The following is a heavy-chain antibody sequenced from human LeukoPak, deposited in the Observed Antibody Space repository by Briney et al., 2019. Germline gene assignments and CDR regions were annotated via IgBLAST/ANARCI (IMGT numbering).Heavy chain of an antibody. CDR1: GFTFSSYS. J-gene: IGHJ4*02. V-gene: IGHV3-48*01. CDR3: ARDYGGSSPFDY. CDR2: ISSSSTTI. D-gene: IGHD4-23*01. Sequence: GGSLRLSCAASGFTFSSYSMNWVRPAPGKGLEWVSYISSSSTTIYYADSVKGRFTISRDNAKNSVYLQMNSLRAEDTAVYYCARDYGGSSPFDYWGQGTLVTVSS.